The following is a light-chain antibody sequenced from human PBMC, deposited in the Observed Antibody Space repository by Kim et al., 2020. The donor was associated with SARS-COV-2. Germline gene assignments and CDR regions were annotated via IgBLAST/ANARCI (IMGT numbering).Light chain of an antibody. CDR3: QQCSNWPRLT. J-gene: IGKJ4*01. CDR2: DAS. V-gene: IGKV3-11*01. Sequence: EIVLTQSPATLSLSPGERATLSCRASQSVSSYLAWYQHKPGQAPRLLIYDASNRATDIPARFSGSGSGTDFTLTISSLEPEDFAVYYCQQCSNWPRLTFGGGTKVDIK. CDR1: QSVSSY.